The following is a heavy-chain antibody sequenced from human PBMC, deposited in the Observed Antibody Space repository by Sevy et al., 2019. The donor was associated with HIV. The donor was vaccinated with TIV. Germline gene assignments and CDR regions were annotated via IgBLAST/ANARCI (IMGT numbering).Heavy chain of an antibody. J-gene: IGHJ4*02. Sequence: GGSLRLSCAASGFTFSSYSMNWVRQAPGKGLEWVSSISSSSSYIYYADSVKGRFTISRDNAKNSLYRQMNSLRAEDTAVYYCARASNYYDSSGYYFSGYFDYWGQGTLVTVSS. CDR1: GFTFSSYS. V-gene: IGHV3-21*01. D-gene: IGHD3-22*01. CDR2: ISSSSSYI. CDR3: ARASNYYDSSGYYFSGYFDY.